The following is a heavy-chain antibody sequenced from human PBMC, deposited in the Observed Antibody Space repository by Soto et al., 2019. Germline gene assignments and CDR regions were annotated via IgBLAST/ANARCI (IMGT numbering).Heavy chain of an antibody. CDR1: GFTFSSYA. CDR3: AKVRGRCSSTSCYRFDY. CDR2: ISGSGGST. Sequence: EVQLLESGGGLVQPGGSLRLSCEASGFTFSSYAMSWFSQAPGKGLEWVSAISGSGGSTYYADSVKGRFTISRDNSKNTLYLQMNSLRAEDTAVYYCAKVRGRCSSTSCYRFDYWGQGTLVTVSS. V-gene: IGHV3-23*01. D-gene: IGHD2-2*01. J-gene: IGHJ4*02.